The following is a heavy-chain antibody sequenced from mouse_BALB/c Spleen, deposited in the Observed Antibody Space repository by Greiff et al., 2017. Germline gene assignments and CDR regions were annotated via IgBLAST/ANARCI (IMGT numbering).Heavy chain of an antibody. CDR1: GYTFTSYW. CDR3: AQGDYDR. V-gene: IGHV1-69*02. D-gene: IGHD2-4*01. J-gene: IGHJ2*01. CDR2: IDPSDSYT. Sequence: VKLQQPGAELVKPGASVKLSCKASGYTFTSYWMHWVKQRPGQGLEWIGEIDPSDSYTNYNQQFKGQATLTVDKSSRTAYLLLGSLTSAGSAVYYWAQGDYDRWGQGTTLTVSA.